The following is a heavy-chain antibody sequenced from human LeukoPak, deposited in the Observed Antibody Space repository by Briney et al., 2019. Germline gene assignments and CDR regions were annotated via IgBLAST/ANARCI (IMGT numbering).Heavy chain of an antibody. V-gene: IGHV4-34*01. CDR2: INHGINT. Sequence: SETLSLTCAVHDGSVSGYYWTWIRQSPGKGLEWIGEINHGINTAYNPSLKSRLTISVDMSKNQFSLKLSSVTAADTAVYYCARLGPGYSSTWSNDAFAIWGQGTVVTVSS. CDR1: DGSVSGYY. J-gene: IGHJ3*02. D-gene: IGHD6-13*01. CDR3: ARLGPGYSSTWSNDAFAI.